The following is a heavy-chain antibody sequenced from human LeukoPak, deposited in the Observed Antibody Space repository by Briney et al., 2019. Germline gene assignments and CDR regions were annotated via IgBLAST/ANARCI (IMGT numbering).Heavy chain of an antibody. V-gene: IGHV3-30*18. CDR1: GSTFNRNA. Sequence: GSLRLSCVASGSTFNRNAMHWVRQAPGKGPEWVAIISYDGGDKYYADSVKGRFTISRDNSKNTLYLQMNSLRAEDTAVYYCAKPGYCSSATSCLNWFDPWGQGALVTVSS. J-gene: IGHJ5*02. CDR2: ISYDGGDK. CDR3: AKPGYCSSATSCLNWFDP. D-gene: IGHD2-8*02.